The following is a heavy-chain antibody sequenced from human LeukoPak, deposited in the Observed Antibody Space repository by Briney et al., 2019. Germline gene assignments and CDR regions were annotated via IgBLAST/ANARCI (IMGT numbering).Heavy chain of an antibody. CDR2: ISWNSGSI. CDR3: AKISSGWYILDY. V-gene: IGHV3-9*01. D-gene: IGHD6-19*01. J-gene: IGHJ4*02. CDR1: GFTFDDYA. Sequence: SGGSLRLSCAASGFTFDDYAMHWVRQAPGKGLEWVSGISWNSGSISYADSVKGRFTISRDNAKNSLYLQMNSLRAEDTALYYCAKISSGWYILDYWGQGTLVTVSS.